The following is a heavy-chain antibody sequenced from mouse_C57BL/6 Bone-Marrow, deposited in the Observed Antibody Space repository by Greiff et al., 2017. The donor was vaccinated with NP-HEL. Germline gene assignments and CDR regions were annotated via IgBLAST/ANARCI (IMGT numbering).Heavy chain of an antibody. CDR1: GFNIKDDY. D-gene: IGHD2-4*01. V-gene: IGHV14-4*01. CDR2: IDPENGDT. Sequence: VQLQQSGAELVRPGASVKLSCTASGFNIKDDYMHWVKQRPEQGLEWIGWIDPENGDTEYASKFQGKATITADTSSNTAYLQLSSLTSEDTAVYYCTTCDYSDYWGQGTTLTVSS. J-gene: IGHJ2*01. CDR3: TTCDYSDY.